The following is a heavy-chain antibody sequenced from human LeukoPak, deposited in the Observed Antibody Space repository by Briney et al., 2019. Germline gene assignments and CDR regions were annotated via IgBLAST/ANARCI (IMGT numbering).Heavy chain of an antibody. V-gene: IGHV1-8*03. Sequence: SVKVSCKASGYTFTSYDINWVRQATRQGLEWMGWMNPNSGNTGYAQKFQGRVTITRNTSISTAYMELSSLRSEDTAVYYCARLGYSSGWDHYYFDYWGQGTLVTVSS. CDR2: MNPNSGNT. CDR3: ARLGYSSGWDHYYFDY. D-gene: IGHD6-19*01. CDR1: GYTFTSYD. J-gene: IGHJ4*02.